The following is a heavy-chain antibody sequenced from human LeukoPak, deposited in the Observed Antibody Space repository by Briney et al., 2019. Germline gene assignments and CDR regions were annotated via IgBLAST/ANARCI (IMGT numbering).Heavy chain of an antibody. CDR3: ARGPLINYYNSGSSFPNWLDP. V-gene: IGHV4-59*01. D-gene: IGHD3-22*01. CDR1: GGSISSYY. J-gene: IGHJ5*02. Sequence: SETLSLTCTVPGGSISSYYWSWIRQPPGKGLEWIGYIYYSGSANYNPSLKSRVTISVDTSKNQFSLKLSSVTAADTAVYYCARGPLINYYNSGSSFPNWLDPWGQGALVTVSS. CDR2: IYYSGSA.